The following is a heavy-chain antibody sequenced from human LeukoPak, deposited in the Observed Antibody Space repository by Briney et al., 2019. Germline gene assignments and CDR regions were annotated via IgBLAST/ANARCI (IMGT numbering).Heavy chain of an antibody. CDR1: GGSISSYY. CDR2: IYYSGST. J-gene: IGHJ4*02. Sequence: SETLSLTCTVSGGSISSYYWSWIRQPPGKGLEWIGYIYYSGSTKYNPSLKSRVAISVDTSKNQFSLKLSSVTAADTAVYYCARRYCSGGSCYIDYWGQGTLVTVSS. V-gene: IGHV4-59*01. D-gene: IGHD2-15*01. CDR3: ARRYCSGGSCYIDY.